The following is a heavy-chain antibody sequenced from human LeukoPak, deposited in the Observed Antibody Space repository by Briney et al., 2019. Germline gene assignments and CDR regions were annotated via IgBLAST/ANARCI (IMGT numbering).Heavy chain of an antibody. CDR3: AKGSAASRPYYSHL. Sequence: PGGSLRLSCAASGFTFSSYAMSWVRQAPGKGLEWVSAISGSGGSTYYADSVKGRFTISRDNSKNTLSLQMNSLRAEDTAVYYCAKGSAASRPYYSHLWGQGTLVTVSS. V-gene: IGHV3-23*01. D-gene: IGHD3-10*01. CDR2: ISGSGGST. J-gene: IGHJ5*02. CDR1: GFTFSSYA.